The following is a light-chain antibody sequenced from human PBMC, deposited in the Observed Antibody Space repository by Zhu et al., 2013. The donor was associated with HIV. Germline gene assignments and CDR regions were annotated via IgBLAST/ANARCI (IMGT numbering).Light chain of an antibody. CDR3: QQFNSYPVT. CDR1: QDIGKY. J-gene: IGKJ4*01. CDR2: AAS. V-gene: IGKV1-9*01. Sequence: DIQLTQSPSFLSASVGDRVTITCRASQDIGKYLAWYQQKPGKAPTLLVYAASTTADEVPSRFSGRGSGTEFTLTISSLQPEDFATYYCQQFNSYPVTFGGGTKVEIK.